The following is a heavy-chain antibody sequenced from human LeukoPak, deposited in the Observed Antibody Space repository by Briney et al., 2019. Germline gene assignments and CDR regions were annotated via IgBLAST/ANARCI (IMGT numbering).Heavy chain of an antibody. CDR1: GGTFISYA. D-gene: IGHD3-10*01. V-gene: IGHV1-69*06. Sequence: ASVKVSCKASGGTFISYAISWVRQAPGQGLEWMGGIIPIFGTANYAQKFQGRVTITADKSTSTAYMELSSLRSEDTAVYYCARGRYLGYGSGSYLNFDYWGQGTLVTVSS. J-gene: IGHJ4*02. CDR2: IIPIFGTA. CDR3: ARGRYLGYGSGSYLNFDY.